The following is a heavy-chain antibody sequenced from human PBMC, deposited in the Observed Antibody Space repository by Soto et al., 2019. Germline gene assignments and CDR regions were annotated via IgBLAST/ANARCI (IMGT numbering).Heavy chain of an antibody. J-gene: IGHJ6*02. Sequence: ASVKVSCKASGYTFPRYYMHWVRQAPGQGLEWMGWINPNSGGTNYAQKFQGWVTMTRDTSISTAYMELSRLRSDDTAVYYCARDLAVAGPYGMDVWGQGTTVTVSS. CDR2: INPNSGGT. CDR3: ARDLAVAGPYGMDV. D-gene: IGHD6-19*01. CDR1: GYTFPRYY. V-gene: IGHV1-2*04.